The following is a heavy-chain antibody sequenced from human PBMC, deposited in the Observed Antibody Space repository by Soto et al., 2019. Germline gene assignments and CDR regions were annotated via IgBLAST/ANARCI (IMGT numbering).Heavy chain of an antibody. CDR2: ISYDGRNK. CDR3: ARDEVLDY. Sequence: QVQLVESGGGVVQPGSSLRLPCTPSGFSHNIYAMHWARHAPGKGLEWVAVISYDGRNKYYADSVKGRFSISRDNSEYTLSLQMSSLRAEDTAVYYCARDEVLDYWGQGTLVTVS. J-gene: IGHJ4*02. V-gene: IGHV3-30*04. CDR1: GFSHNIYA. D-gene: IGHD3-10*01.